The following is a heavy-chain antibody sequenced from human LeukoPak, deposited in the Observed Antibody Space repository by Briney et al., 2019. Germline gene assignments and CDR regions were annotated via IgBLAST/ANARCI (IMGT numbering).Heavy chain of an antibody. CDR3: ARGDIVVVVAATTPYYYGMDV. V-gene: IGHV3-11*05. Sequence: NPGGSLRLSCAASGFTFGNYYMSWIRQAPGKGLEWVSYISSSSSYTNYADSVKGRFTISRDNAKNSLYLQMNSLRAEDTAVYYCARGDIVVVVAATTPYYYGMDVWGQGTTVTVSS. CDR2: ISSSSSYT. D-gene: IGHD2-15*01. J-gene: IGHJ6*02. CDR1: GFTFGNYY.